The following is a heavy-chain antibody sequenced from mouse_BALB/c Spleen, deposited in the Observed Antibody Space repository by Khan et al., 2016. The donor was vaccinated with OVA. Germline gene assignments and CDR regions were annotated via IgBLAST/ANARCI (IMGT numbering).Heavy chain of an antibody. J-gene: IGHJ2*01. CDR1: GYTFTDYI. D-gene: IGHD3-1*01. V-gene: IGHV1-77*01. CDR3: ARSGYVSLGY. CDR2: IYPGSGST. Sequence: QVQLQQSGPVLVKPGASVKMSCKASGYTFTDYIINWVRQRTGQGLEWIGQIYPGSGSTYYNEKFKGKATLTADKSSNTAYMQLRSLTSEDSAVYFGARSGYVSLGYWGQGTTLTVSS.